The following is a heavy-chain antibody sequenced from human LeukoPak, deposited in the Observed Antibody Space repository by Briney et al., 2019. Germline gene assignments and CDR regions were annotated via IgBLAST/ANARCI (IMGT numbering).Heavy chain of an antibody. J-gene: IGHJ5*02. CDR3: ARSVTGDYGDS. Sequence: GASVKVSCKASGYTFTSYDISWVRQATGQGLEWMGWVTPHSGYTGYAQKFQGRVTMTRDASKATVYMELSSLRHDDTAVYYCARSVTGDYGDSWGQGTLVTVSS. CDR1: GYTFTSYD. V-gene: IGHV1-8*01. CDR2: VTPHSGYT. D-gene: IGHD4-17*01.